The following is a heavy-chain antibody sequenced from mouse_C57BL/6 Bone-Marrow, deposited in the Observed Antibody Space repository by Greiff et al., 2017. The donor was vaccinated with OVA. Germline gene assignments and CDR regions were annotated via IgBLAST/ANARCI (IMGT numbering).Heavy chain of an antibody. Sequence: EVQGVESGGGLVKPGGSLKLSCAASGFTFSSYTMSWVRQTPEKRLEWVATISGGGGNTYYPDSVKGRFTISRDNAKNTLYLQMSSLRSEDTALYYCARGYGSSYGDYWGQGTTLTVSS. J-gene: IGHJ2*01. CDR3: ARGYGSSYGDY. D-gene: IGHD1-1*01. CDR2: ISGGGGNT. V-gene: IGHV5-9*01. CDR1: GFTFSSYT.